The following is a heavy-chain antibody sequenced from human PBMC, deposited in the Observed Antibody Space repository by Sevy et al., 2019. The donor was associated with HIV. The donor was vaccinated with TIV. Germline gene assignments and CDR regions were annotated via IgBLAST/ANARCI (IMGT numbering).Heavy chain of an antibody. CDR2: ISTSGNTK. CDR3: ARVDAYYDQGLDP. D-gene: IGHD3-16*01. J-gene: IGHJ5*02. V-gene: IGHV3-48*03. CDR1: GFTFSSYE. Sequence: GGSLRLSCEASGFTFSSYEMNWVRQAPGKGLEWISYISTSGNTKYYADSVKGRFTISRDDAKNSLYLQMNSLGAEDTALYYCARVDAYYDQGLDPWGQGTLVTVSS.